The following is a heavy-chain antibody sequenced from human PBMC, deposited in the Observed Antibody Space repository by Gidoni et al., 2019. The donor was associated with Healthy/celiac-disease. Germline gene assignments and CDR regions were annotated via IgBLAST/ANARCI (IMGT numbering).Heavy chain of an antibody. CDR3: ARLPTVGMNNY. V-gene: IGHV4-59*08. J-gene: IGHJ4*02. CDR2: IYYSGST. D-gene: IGHD4-17*01. CDR1: GGSISSYY. Sequence: QVKLQESGPGLVKPSETLSLTCTVSGGSISSYYGSWIRQPPGKGLDWIGYIYYSGSTNYNPSLKSRVTRSVDTSKNQFSLKLSSVTAADTAVYYCARLPTVGMNNYWGQGTLVTVSS.